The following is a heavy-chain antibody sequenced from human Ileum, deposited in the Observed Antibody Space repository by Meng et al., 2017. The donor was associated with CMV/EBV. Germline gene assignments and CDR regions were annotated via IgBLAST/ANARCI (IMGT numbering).Heavy chain of an antibody. CDR3: ASWGGNCISTSCYAVFDY. CDR2: ISAGNGNT. J-gene: IGHJ4*02. V-gene: IGHV1-3*01. D-gene: IGHD2-2*01. Sequence: WVRREPGQRIEGVGYISAGNGNTNYSGIFHSRVAITRDTSATTAYMELGTHRSDDTAVYYCASWGGNCISTSCYAVFDYWGQGTPVTVSS.